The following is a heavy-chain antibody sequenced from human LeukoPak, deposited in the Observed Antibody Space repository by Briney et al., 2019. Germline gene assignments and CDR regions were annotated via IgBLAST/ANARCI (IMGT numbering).Heavy chain of an antibody. V-gene: IGHV3-33*01. J-gene: IGHJ4*02. D-gene: IGHD5-18*01. Sequence: GRSLRLSCAASGFTFSSYGMHWVRQAPGKGLEWVAVIWYDGSNKYYADSVKGRFTISRDNSKNTLYLQMNSLRAEDTAVCYCARDVDTAMVDYWGQGTLVTVSS. CDR3: ARDVDTAMVDY. CDR1: GFTFSSYG. CDR2: IWYDGSNK.